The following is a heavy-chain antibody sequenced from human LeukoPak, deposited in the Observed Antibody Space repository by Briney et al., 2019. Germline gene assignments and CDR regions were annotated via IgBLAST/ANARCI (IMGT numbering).Heavy chain of an antibody. J-gene: IGHJ5*02. Sequence: ASVKVSCTASGYTFTGYYMHWVRQAPGQGLEWMGRINPNSGGTNYAQKFQGRVTMTRDTSISTAYMELSRLRSDDTAVYYCARDPLVVVAAADNWFDPWGQGTLVTVSS. D-gene: IGHD2-15*01. V-gene: IGHV1-2*06. CDR3: ARDPLVVVAAADNWFDP. CDR2: INPNSGGT. CDR1: GYTFTGYY.